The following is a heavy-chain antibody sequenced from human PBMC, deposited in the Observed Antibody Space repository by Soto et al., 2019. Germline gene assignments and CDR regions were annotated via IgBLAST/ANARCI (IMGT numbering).Heavy chain of an antibody. CDR3: ARAPSYDFWSGYSSPPNY. CDR1: GYTFTSYG. CDR2: ISAYNGNT. V-gene: IGHV1-18*04. D-gene: IGHD3-3*01. J-gene: IGHJ4*02. Sequence: ASVKVSCKASGYTFTSYGISWVRQAPGQGLEWMGWISAYNGNTNYAQKLQGRVTMTTDTSTSTAYMELRSLRSDDTAVYYCARAPSYDFWSGYSSPPNYWGQGTMVTVSS.